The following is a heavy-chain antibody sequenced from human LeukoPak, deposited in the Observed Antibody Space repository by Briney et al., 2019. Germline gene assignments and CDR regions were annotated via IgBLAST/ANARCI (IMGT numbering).Heavy chain of an antibody. CDR3: ARGNRYSGYEGDS. CDR1: GFPFNNYW. CDR2: INNDGSYT. J-gene: IGHJ4*02. V-gene: IGHV3-74*01. Sequence: GGSLRLSCAASGFPFNNYWMHWVRQAPGKGLVWVSRINNDGSYTNYADSVKGRFTISRDNAKNSLYLQMNSLRAEDMALYYCARGNRYSGYEGDSWGQGILVTVSS. D-gene: IGHD5-12*01.